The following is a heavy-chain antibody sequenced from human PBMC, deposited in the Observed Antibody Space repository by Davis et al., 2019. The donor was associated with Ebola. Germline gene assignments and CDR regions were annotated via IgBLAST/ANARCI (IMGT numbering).Heavy chain of an antibody. CDR3: ARDERWWAH. Sequence: GESLKISCAASGVTVSSNYMSWVRQAPGKGLEWVSVIYIGGNTYYADSVKGRFTISRDNARNSLYLQMNSLRAEDTAMYYCARDERWWAHWGQGTLVTVSS. CDR2: IYIGGNT. J-gene: IGHJ4*02. CDR1: GVTVSSNY. V-gene: IGHV3-53*01. D-gene: IGHD2-15*01.